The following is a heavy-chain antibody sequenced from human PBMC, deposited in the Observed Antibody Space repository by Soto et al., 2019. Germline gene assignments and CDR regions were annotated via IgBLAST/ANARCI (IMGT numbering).Heavy chain of an antibody. D-gene: IGHD3-3*01. Sequence: GASVKVSCKPSGYPFTNYGISWVRQAPGQGLEWMGWISPYSGNTNYALKFQGRVTMTTDTPTRTAYMELRSLRSDDTAVYYCARYYDFRSGHTPYGMDVWGQGTTVTVSS. CDR2: ISPYSGNT. J-gene: IGHJ6*02. CDR1: GYPFTNYG. CDR3: ARYYDFRSGHTPYGMDV. V-gene: IGHV1-18*04.